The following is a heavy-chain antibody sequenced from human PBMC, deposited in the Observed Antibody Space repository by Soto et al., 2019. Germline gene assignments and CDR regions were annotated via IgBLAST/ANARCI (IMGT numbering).Heavy chain of an antibody. V-gene: IGHV3-33*01. J-gene: IGHJ6*03. D-gene: IGHD2-15*01. CDR2: IWDDGNNK. CDR1: GFSFSDYG. CDR3: ARGCSGRGCYYMDV. Sequence: QVQLVESGGGVVQPGRSLRLSCAASGFSFSDYGIHWVRQAPGKGLEWVAIIWDDGNNKYYADSVKGRFTISRDNSKNLLYLQMNNLRADDTSVYYCARGCSGRGCYYMDVWGKGTTVTVS.